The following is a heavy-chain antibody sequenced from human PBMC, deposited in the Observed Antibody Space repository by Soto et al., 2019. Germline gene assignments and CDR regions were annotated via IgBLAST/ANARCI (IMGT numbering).Heavy chain of an antibody. J-gene: IGHJ6*02. CDR1: GFTFSNYD. Sequence: VQLLESGGGLVQPGGSLRLSCAASGFTFSNYDMSWVRQAPGKGLEWVAVISYDGSNKYYADSVKGRFTISRDNSKNTLYLQMNSLRAEDTAVYYCAKDVVVGATTGLGDYYYYYGMDVWGQGTTVTVSS. CDR2: ISYDGSNK. CDR3: AKDVVVGATTGLGDYYYYYGMDV. V-gene: IGHV3-30*18. D-gene: IGHD1-26*01.